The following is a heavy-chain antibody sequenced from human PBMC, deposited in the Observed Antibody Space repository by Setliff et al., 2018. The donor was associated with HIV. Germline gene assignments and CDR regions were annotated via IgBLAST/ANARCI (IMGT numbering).Heavy chain of an antibody. J-gene: IGHJ4*02. CDR3: AYDSSGYYLSFDY. V-gene: IGHV1-69*13. Sequence: SVMVSCKASGVTFTSYTISWVRQAPGQGLEWMGGIIPIFGTANYAQKFQGRVTITADESTSTAYMELSSLRSEDTAVYYCAYDSSGYYLSFDYWGQGTLVTAPQ. CDR2: IIPIFGTA. CDR1: GVTFTSYT. D-gene: IGHD3-22*01.